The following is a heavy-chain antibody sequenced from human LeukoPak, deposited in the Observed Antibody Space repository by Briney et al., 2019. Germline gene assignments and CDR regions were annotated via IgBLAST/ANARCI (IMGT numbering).Heavy chain of an antibody. Sequence: GGSLRLSCAASRFTFSSYAMSWVRQAPGKGLEWVSPISASGGSTDYADFVKGRFTISRDNSKSTLYVQMNSLRAEGTAEYYCAKHLGDHYFYGMDVWGQGTTVTVSS. CDR2: ISASGGST. D-gene: IGHD4-17*01. CDR1: RFTFSSYA. V-gene: IGHV3-23*01. J-gene: IGHJ6*02. CDR3: AKHLGDHYFYGMDV.